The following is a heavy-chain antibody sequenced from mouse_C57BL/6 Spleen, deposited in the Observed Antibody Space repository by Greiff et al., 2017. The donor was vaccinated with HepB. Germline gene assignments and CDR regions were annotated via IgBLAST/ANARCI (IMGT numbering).Heavy chain of an antibody. CDR1: GYTFTSYG. Sequence: VKLQQSGAELARPGASVKLSCKASGYTFTSYGISWVKQRTGQGLEWIGEIYPRSGNTYYNEKFKGKATLTADKSSSTAYMELRSLTSEDSAVYFCARSLLGGAMDYWGQGTSVTVSS. V-gene: IGHV1-81*01. CDR2: IYPRSGNT. CDR3: ARSLLGGAMDY. D-gene: IGHD2-1*01. J-gene: IGHJ4*01.